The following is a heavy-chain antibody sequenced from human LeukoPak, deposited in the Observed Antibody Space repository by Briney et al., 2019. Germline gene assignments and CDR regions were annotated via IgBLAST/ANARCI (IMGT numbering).Heavy chain of an antibody. Sequence: PSETLSLTCAVYGGSLSGYYWSWIRQPAGKGLEWIGRIYASGSTDYSPSLKSRVIMSVDTSKNQFSLKLSSVTAADTALYYCARQSSSSNYFDYWGQGTLVTVSS. CDR3: ARQSSSSNYFDY. V-gene: IGHV4-59*10. J-gene: IGHJ4*02. CDR2: IYASGST. CDR1: GGSLSGYY.